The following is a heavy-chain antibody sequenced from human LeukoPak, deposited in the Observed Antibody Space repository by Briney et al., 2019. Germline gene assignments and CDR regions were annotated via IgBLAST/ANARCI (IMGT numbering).Heavy chain of an antibody. Sequence: GGSLRLSCAASGFTFSSYDIHWVRQAPGKGLEWVAFIRYDGSNKYYADSVKGRFTISRDNSKNTLYLQMNSLRAEDTAVYYCARDRGMYSGSYFGAFDIWGQGTMVTVSS. CDR2: IRYDGSNK. J-gene: IGHJ3*02. D-gene: IGHD1-26*01. CDR3: ARDRGMYSGSYFGAFDI. V-gene: IGHV3-30*02. CDR1: GFTFSSYD.